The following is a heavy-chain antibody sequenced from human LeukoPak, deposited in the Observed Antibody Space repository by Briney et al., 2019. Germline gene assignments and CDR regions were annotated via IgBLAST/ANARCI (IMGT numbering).Heavy chain of an antibody. CDR3: ARTRGFGELLGECFDP. Sequence: SETLSLTCTLSGGSITTTTYYWGWIRQPPGKGLEWIGSSYYSGNTYYNPSLKSRLTISIDTSRKQFSLKLSSLTAADTAVYYCARTRGFGELLGECFDPWGQGTLVTVSS. CDR1: GGSITTTTYY. V-gene: IGHV4-39*01. J-gene: IGHJ5*02. D-gene: IGHD3-10*01. CDR2: SYYSGNT.